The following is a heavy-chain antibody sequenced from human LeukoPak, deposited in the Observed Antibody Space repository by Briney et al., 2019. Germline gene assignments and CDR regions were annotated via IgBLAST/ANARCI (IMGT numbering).Heavy chain of an antibody. CDR3: AKGVSAGKVDWFDP. J-gene: IGHJ5*02. D-gene: IGHD6-13*01. V-gene: IGHV3-23*01. CDR1: GFTFSNYA. CDR2: VTGSGGAT. Sequence: GGSLRLSCAASGFTFSNYAMTWVRQAPGPGLEWISSVTGSGGATFYAASVRGRFIISRDNSRSTLHLQMDSLRAEDTAVYYCAKGVSAGKVDWFDPLGPGNPGHRLL.